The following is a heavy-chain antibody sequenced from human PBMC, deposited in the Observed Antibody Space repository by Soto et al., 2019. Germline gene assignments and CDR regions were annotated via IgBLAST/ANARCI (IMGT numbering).Heavy chain of an antibody. V-gene: IGHV4-59*08. CDR3: VRQGIGPLHGLVDG. D-gene: IGHD3-10*01. Sequence: QVQLQQSGPGLVKPSETLSLTCTVSSGPTSSHNWGWIRQPPGRGLEWICYVYNTGATSYNPTLRSPLTISADSSTQNIPLTLSPVTTEDTAVYYCVRQGIGPLHGLVDGWGQGPTVSVSS. CDR1: SGPTSSHN. CDR2: VYNTGAT. J-gene: IGHJ6*02.